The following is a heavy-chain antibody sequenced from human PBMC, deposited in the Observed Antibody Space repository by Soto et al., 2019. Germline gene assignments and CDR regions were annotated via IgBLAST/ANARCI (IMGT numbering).Heavy chain of an antibody. Sequence: QVQLQESGPGLVKPSGTLSLTCAVSGGSISSSNWWSWVRQPPGKGLEWIGEIFQSGRTNYNPSLRSRSTISIDTSKAQFLLRLNPVTAADTAVYYCAAGSCSGYYNWLDPWGQAALGTVSS. V-gene: IGHV4-4*02. D-gene: IGHD3-3*01. J-gene: IGHJ5*02. CDR3: AAGSCSGYYNWLDP. CDR2: IFQSGRT. CDR1: GGSISSSNW.